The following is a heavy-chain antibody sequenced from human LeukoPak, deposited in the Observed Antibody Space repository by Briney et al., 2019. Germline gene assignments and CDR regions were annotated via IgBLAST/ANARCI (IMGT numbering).Heavy chain of an antibody. D-gene: IGHD4-17*01. CDR3: ARSGDYGDYGGSTDAFDF. Sequence: PGGSLRLSCAASGFSFSTYSMSWVRRAPGMGLEWVSSISSSSTYIYYADSMKGRSTVSRDNAKNSLYLQMHSLRAEDTAVYYCARSGDYGDYGGSTDAFDFWGQGTMVTVSS. J-gene: IGHJ3*01. CDR2: ISSSSTYI. V-gene: IGHV3-21*01. CDR1: GFSFSTYS.